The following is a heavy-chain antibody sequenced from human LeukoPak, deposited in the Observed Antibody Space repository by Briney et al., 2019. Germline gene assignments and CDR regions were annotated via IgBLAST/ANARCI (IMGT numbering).Heavy chain of an antibody. CDR3: AKDLNYGDLLDY. D-gene: IGHD4-17*01. Sequence: PGGSLRLSCAASGFTFSSYAMSWVRQAPGKGLEWVSAISGSGSSTYYTDSVKGRFTISRDNSKNTLYLQMNSLRAEDTGVYYCAKDLNYGDLLDYWGQGTLVTVSS. V-gene: IGHV3-23*01. CDR2: ISGSGSST. J-gene: IGHJ4*02. CDR1: GFTFSSYA.